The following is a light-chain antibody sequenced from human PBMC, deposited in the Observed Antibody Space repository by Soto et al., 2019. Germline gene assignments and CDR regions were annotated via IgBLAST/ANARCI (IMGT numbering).Light chain of an antibody. CDR3: QQRSNWPPEVT. CDR1: QSVSSY. Sequence: EIVLTQSPATLSLSPGERATLSCRASQSVSSYLAWYQQKPGQAPRLLIYDASNRATGIPARFSGSGSGTDFTLTISSLEPEDFAAYDCQQRSNWPPEVTFGQGTRLEIK. J-gene: IGKJ5*01. V-gene: IGKV3-11*01. CDR2: DAS.